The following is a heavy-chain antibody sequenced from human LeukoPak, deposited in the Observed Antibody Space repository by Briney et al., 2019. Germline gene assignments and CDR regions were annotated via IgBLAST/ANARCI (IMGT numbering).Heavy chain of an antibody. V-gene: IGHV3-30*02. D-gene: IGHD2-21*01. CDR2: IRYDGSNK. CDR1: GFTFSSYG. CDR3: AKDLIRMVKPWFDY. Sequence: GGSLGLSCAASGFTFSSYGMHWVRQAPGKGLEWVAFIRYDGSNKYYADSVKGRFTISRDNSKNTLYLQMNSLRAEDTAVYYCAKDLIRMVKPWFDYWGQGTLVTVSS. J-gene: IGHJ4*02.